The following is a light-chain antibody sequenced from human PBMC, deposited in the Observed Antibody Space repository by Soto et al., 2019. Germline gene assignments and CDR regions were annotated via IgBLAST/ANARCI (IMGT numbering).Light chain of an antibody. CDR2: DVN. CDR1: SSDVGGFNY. CDR3: SSYTSSYTVV. J-gene: IGLJ1*01. V-gene: IGLV2-14*01. Sequence: QSALTQPASVSRSPGQSIIISCSGTSSDVGGFNYVSWFQQYPGRAPKLIIYDVNNRPSGVSNRFSGSKSGNTASLTISGLQAEDEADYHCSSYTSSYTVVFGTGTKVTVL.